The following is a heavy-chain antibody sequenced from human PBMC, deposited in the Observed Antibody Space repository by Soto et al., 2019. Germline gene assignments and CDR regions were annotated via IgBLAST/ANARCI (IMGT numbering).Heavy chain of an antibody. D-gene: IGHD3-16*01. CDR2: FDPEEGEI. Sequence: GASVKVSCKVAGHSLTDLSMHWVRQGPGRGLEWLGGFDPEEGEIIYAQSFQGRIRLTEDTSTDTAFMELNSLKSEDTAIYYCATTRTTYVYDFDSWGQGTLVTVSS. J-gene: IGHJ4*02. CDR1: GHSLTDLS. V-gene: IGHV1-24*01. CDR3: ATTRTTYVYDFDS.